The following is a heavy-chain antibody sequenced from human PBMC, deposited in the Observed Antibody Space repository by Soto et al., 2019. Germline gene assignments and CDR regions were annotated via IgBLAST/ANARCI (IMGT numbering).Heavy chain of an antibody. J-gene: IGHJ5*02. Sequence: GGSLRLSCAASGFTFSSYAMHWVRQAPGKGLEYVSAISSNGGSTYYANSVKGRFTISRDNSKNTLYLQMGSLRAEDMAVYYCAREGYSGSFDPWGQGTLVTVSS. V-gene: IGHV3-64*01. D-gene: IGHD1-26*01. CDR2: ISSNGGST. CDR3: AREGYSGSFDP. CDR1: GFTFSSYA.